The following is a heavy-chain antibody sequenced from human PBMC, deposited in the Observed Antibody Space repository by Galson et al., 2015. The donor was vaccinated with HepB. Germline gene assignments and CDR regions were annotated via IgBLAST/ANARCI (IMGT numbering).Heavy chain of an antibody. V-gene: IGHV2-5*02. CDR1: GFSLSTSGVG. CDR2: IYWGDDK. J-gene: IGHJ5*02. D-gene: IGHD2-2*01. Sequence: PALVKPTQTLTLTCTLSGFSLSTSGVGVGWIRQPPGKALEWLALIYWGDDKSYSPSLKSRLIITKDTSKNQVVLTMTNMDPVDTATYYCAHRQLDPERYCSSLSCHNWFDPWGQGTLVTVSS. CDR3: AHRQLDPERYCSSLSCHNWFDP.